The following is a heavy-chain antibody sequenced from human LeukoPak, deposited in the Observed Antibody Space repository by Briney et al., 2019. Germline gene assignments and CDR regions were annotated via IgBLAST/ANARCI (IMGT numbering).Heavy chain of an antibody. CDR2: LDPEDGET. Sequence: ASVKVSCKVSGYTLTELSMLWVRQAPGKGLEWMGGLDPEDGETIYAQKFQGRVTMTEDTSTDTAYMELSSLRSEDTAVYYCATASPRSGSYVPFDYWGQGTLVTVSS. V-gene: IGHV1-24*01. CDR3: ATASPRSGSYVPFDY. D-gene: IGHD3-10*01. J-gene: IGHJ4*02. CDR1: GYTLTELS.